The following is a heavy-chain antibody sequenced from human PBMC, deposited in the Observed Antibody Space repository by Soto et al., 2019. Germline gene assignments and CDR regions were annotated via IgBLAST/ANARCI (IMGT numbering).Heavy chain of an antibody. CDR2: IYYSGST. CDR1: GGAISSYY. J-gene: IGHJ5*02. D-gene: IGHD1-7*01. V-gene: IGHV4-59*01. CDR3: ARSWNLLSHWFDP. Sequence: PSETLSLTCTVSGGAISSYYWSWIRQPPGKGLEWIGYIYYSGSTNYNPSLKSRVTISVDTSKNQFSLKLSSVTAADTAVYYCARSWNLLSHWFDPWGQGTLVTVSS.